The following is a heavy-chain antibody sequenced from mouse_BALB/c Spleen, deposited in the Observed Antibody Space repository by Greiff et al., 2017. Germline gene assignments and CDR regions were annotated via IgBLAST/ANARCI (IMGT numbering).Heavy chain of an antibody. V-gene: IGHV5-4*02. CDR3: ARDSMTVVAYYAMDY. CDR1: GFTFSDYY. CDR2: ISDGGSYT. J-gene: IGHJ4*01. Sequence: EVKLVESGGGLVKPGGSLKLSCAASGFTFSDYYMYWVRQTPEKRLEWVATISDGGSYTYYPDSVKGRFTISSDNAKNTLYLPMSSLTSEDTAMHYCARDSMTVVAYYAMDYWGQGSSVTVAA. D-gene: IGHD1-1*01.